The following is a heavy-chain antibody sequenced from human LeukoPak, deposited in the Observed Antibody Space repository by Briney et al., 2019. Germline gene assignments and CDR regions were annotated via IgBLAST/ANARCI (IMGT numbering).Heavy chain of an antibody. CDR2: ITSSSSYI. D-gene: IGHD1-26*01. Sequence: GGSLRLSCAASGFTFSSYSMNWVRQAPGKGLEWVSSITSSSSYIYYADSVKGRFTISRDNAKNSLFLHMNSLRADDTAVYSSARGKELLRWPKSVDYWGQGTLVTVSS. CDR1: GFTFSSYS. J-gene: IGHJ4*02. CDR3: ARGKELLRWPKSVDY. V-gene: IGHV3-21*01.